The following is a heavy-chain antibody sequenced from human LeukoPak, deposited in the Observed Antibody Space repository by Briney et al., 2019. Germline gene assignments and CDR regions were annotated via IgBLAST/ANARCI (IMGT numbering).Heavy chain of an antibody. CDR1: GFTFSNAW. D-gene: IGHD1-26*01. CDR3: TTGWVPESVAFDI. V-gene: IGHV3-15*01. CDR2: IKSKTDGETT. J-gene: IGHJ4*02. Sequence: GGSLRLSCAASGFTFSNAWMSWVRQAPGKGLEWVGHIKSKTDGETTNYATPVKGRFTISRDDSKNTLYLQLNSLRAEDTGLYYCTTGWVPESVAFDIWGQGTLVTVSS.